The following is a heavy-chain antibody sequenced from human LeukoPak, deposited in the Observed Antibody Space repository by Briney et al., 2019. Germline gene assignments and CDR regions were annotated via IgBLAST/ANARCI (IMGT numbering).Heavy chain of an antibody. CDR2: IYHSGST. Sequence: SETLSLTCAVSGYSISSGYYCGWIRQPPGKGLEWIGSIYHSGSTYYNPSLKSRVTISVDTSKNQFSLKLSSVTAADTAVYYCARHRSGVVVPAADDAFDIWGQGTMVTVSS. D-gene: IGHD2-2*01. CDR3: ARHRSGVVVPAADDAFDI. J-gene: IGHJ3*02. V-gene: IGHV4-38-2*01. CDR1: GYSISSGYY.